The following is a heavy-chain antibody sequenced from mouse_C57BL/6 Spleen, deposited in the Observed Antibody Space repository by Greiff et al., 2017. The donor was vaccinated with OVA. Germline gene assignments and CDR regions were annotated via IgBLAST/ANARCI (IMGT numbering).Heavy chain of an antibody. CDR2: ISSGGDYI. D-gene: IGHD2-4*01. J-gene: IGHJ2*01. Sequence: EVMLVESGEGLVKPGGSLKLSCAASGFTFSSYAMSWVRQTPEKRLEWVAYISSGGDYIYYADTVKGRFTISRDNARNTLYLQMSSLKSEDTAMYYCTRDYDYDALDYWGQGTTLTVSS. CDR1: GFTFSSYA. V-gene: IGHV5-9-1*02. CDR3: TRDYDYDALDY.